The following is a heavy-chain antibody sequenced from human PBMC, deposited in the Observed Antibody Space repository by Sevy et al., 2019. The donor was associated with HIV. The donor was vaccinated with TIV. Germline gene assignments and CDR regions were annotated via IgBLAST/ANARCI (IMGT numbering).Heavy chain of an antibody. Sequence: SETLSLTCTVSGGSISSGGYYWSWIRQHPGKGLEWIGYIYYSGSTYYNPSLKSRVTISVDTSKSQFSLKLSSVTAADTAVYYCARDKYCSGGSCYYYYYGMDVWGQGTTVTVSS. V-gene: IGHV4-31*03. D-gene: IGHD2-15*01. CDR2: IYYSGST. CDR1: GGSISSGGYY. J-gene: IGHJ6*02. CDR3: ARDKYCSGGSCYYYYYGMDV.